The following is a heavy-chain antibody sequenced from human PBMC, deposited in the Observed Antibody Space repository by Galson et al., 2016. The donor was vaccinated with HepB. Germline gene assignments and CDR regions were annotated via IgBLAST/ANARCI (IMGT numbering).Heavy chain of an antibody. J-gene: IGHJ4*02. D-gene: IGHD3-10*01. V-gene: IGHV5-51*03. CDR3: ARLGRSQFEESKVLFDF. CDR1: GYSFTNHW. Sequence: QSGAEVKMPGESLRIACKASGYSFTNHWIGWVRQMPGKGLEWMGHIYPVDSDTRYSPSFQGQVILSADKSINAAYLQWGSLKAPATAVYYCARLGRSQFEESKVLFDFWGQGTVVTVSS. CDR2: IYPVDSDT.